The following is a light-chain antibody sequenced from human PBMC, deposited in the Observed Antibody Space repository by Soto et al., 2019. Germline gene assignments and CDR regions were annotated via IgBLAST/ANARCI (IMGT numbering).Light chain of an antibody. CDR3: QQANSFPPWT. V-gene: IGKV1-12*01. J-gene: IGKJ2*02. CDR2: ATS. CDR1: PGISNW. Sequence: DIQMTQSPSSVSASVGDRVTITCRASPGISNWLAWYQQKPGKAPKLLIYATSSMQTGGPSRFSGSVSGTDFALTISSLQPGDFATYYCQQANSFPPWTFGQGTQLEIK.